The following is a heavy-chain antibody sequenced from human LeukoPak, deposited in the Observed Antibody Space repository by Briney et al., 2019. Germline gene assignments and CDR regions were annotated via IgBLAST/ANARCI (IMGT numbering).Heavy chain of an antibody. CDR1: GFTFSSYA. D-gene: IGHD3-10*01. CDR2: ISYDGSNK. V-gene: IGHV3-30-3*01. Sequence: GGSLRLSCAASGFTFSSYAMHWVRQAPGKGLEWVAVISYDGSNKYYADSVKGRFTTSRDNSKNTLYLQMNSLRAEDTAVYYCARDEGSGTSYYYYYGMDVWGQGTTVTVSS. CDR3: ARDEGSGTSYYYYYGMDV. J-gene: IGHJ6*02.